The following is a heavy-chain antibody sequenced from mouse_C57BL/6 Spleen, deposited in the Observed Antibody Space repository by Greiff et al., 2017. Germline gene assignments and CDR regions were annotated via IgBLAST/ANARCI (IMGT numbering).Heavy chain of an antibody. D-gene: IGHD2-1*01. CDR2: IYPRGGNT. CDR3: AISGGNYGAMDY. CDR1: GYTFTSYG. J-gene: IGHJ4*01. V-gene: IGHV1-81*01. Sequence: QVQLQQSGAELARPGASVKLSCKASGYTFTSYGISWVKQRTGQGLEWIGEIYPRGGNTYYNEKFKGKATLTADKSSSTAYMELRSLTSEDSAVYFCAISGGNYGAMDYWGQGTSVTVSS.